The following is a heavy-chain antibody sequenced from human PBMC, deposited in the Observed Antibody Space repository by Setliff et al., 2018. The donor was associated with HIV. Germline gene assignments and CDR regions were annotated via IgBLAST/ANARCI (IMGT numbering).Heavy chain of an antibody. J-gene: IGHJ6*02. Sequence: SETLSLTCTVSGGSISSSSYYWTWIRQSPEKGLEWIGQIVDSGSTHYSPSPKSRVTISPDTSKKQFSLRLNSVTAADTGVYYCAKSPSCADGWCSMYYYYYYGMDDWGLGTTVTVSS. CDR3: AKSPSCADGWCSMYYYYYYGMDD. V-gene: IGHV4-61*05. D-gene: IGHD2-8*01. CDR1: GGSISSSSYY. CDR2: IVDSGST.